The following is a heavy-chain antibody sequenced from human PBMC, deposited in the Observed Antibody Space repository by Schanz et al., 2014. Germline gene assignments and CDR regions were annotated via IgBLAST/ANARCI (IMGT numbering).Heavy chain of an antibody. V-gene: IGHV1-46*01. D-gene: IGHD4-4*01. Sequence: QVQWVQSGADVKKPGTAVKVSCKASEYTFTRHYMHWVRQAPGQGLEWMGIIHSTGGTTSHAQKFQGRVTMTRDTSTSTAYMELRSLRSDDTAVFYCARRNNNWYYHYYGMDFWGQGTLVTVSS. CDR2: IHSTGGTT. CDR3: ARRNNNWYYHYYGMDF. J-gene: IGHJ6*02. CDR1: EYTFTRHY.